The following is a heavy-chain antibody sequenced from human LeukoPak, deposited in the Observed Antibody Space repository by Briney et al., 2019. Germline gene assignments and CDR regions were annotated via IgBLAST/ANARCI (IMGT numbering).Heavy chain of an antibody. V-gene: IGHV3-23*01. J-gene: IGHJ4*02. CDR1: GFTFSSYA. D-gene: IGHD6-13*01. CDR2: ISGSGGST. CDR3: AKHLFGSSWYFFFDY. Sequence: GGSLRLSCAASGFTFSSYAMSWVRQAPGKGLEWVSAISGSGGSTYYADSVKGRFTISRDNSENTLYLQMNSLRAEDTAVYYCAKHLFGSSWYFFFDYWGQGTLVTVSS.